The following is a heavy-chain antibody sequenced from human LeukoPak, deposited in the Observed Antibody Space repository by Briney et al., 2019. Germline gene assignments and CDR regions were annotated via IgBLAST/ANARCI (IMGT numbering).Heavy chain of an antibody. CDR1: GFTVSNTY. Sequence: QPGGSLRLSCAASGFTVSNTYMSWVRQAPGKGLEWVSLIYSGGGTYSADSVKGRFTISRDISKNTLYLQMNSLRAEDTAVYYCARDRNNYLGGYYYYGMDVWGQGTTVTVSS. CDR3: ARDRNNYLGGYYYYGMDV. V-gene: IGHV3-53*01. CDR2: IYSGGGT. D-gene: IGHD3-10*01. J-gene: IGHJ6*02.